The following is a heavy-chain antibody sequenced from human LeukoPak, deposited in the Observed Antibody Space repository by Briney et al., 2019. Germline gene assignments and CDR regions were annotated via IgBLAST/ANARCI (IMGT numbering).Heavy chain of an antibody. CDR2: IYYSATT. Sequence: SETLSLTCTVSGGSISNYYWSWIRQPPGKGLEWIGYIYYSATTNYNPSLRSRVTISVDTSKNQFSLKLSSVTAADTAVYYCATDGNFDLWGRGTLVTVSS. CDR3: ATDGNFDL. CDR1: GGSISNYY. D-gene: IGHD1-26*01. V-gene: IGHV4-59*01. J-gene: IGHJ2*01.